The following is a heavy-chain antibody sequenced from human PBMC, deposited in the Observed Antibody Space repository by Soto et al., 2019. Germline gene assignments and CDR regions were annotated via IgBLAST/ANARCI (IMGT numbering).Heavy chain of an antibody. Sequence: PSETLSLTCAVSGGSISSGGYSWSWIRQPPGKGLEWIGYIYHSGSTYYNPSLKSRVTISVDRSKNQFSLKLSSVTAADTAVYYCARVNGVDFWSGYRDRYYYGMDVWGQGTTVTVSS. CDR3: ARVNGVDFWSGYRDRYYYGMDV. J-gene: IGHJ6*02. CDR1: GGSISSGGYS. V-gene: IGHV4-30-2*01. D-gene: IGHD3-3*01. CDR2: IYHSGST.